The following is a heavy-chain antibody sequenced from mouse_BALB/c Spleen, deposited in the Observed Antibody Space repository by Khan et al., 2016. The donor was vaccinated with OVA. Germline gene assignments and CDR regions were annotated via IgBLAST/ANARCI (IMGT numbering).Heavy chain of an antibody. V-gene: IGHV1-77*01. CDR2: ISPGSGDT. D-gene: IGHD1-2*01. CDR1: GYTFTDYY. CDR3: ARRNYFGYTFAY. Sequence: QVQLQQPGAELARPGASVKLSCKASGYTFTDYYINWVKQRTGQGLEWIGEISPGSGDTYYNEKFKGKATLTAAKSSHTAYMQLSSLTSEASAVYFCARRNYFGYTFAYWGQGTLVTVSA. J-gene: IGHJ3*01.